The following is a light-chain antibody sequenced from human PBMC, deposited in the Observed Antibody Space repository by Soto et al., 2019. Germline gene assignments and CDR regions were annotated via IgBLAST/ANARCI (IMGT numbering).Light chain of an antibody. Sequence: SYELTQPPSVSVAPGQTARITCGGNNIGSKSVHWYQQKPGQAPVVVVYDDRDRPSGIPERFSGSNSGNTATLTISRVEAGDEADYYCQVWDSSSDHPFYVFGTVTKLTVL. CDR1: NIGSKS. J-gene: IGLJ1*01. V-gene: IGLV3-21*02. CDR3: QVWDSSSDHPFYV. CDR2: DDR.